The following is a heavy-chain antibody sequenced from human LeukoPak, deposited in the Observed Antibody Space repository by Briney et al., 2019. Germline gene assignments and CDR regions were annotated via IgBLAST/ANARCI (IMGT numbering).Heavy chain of an antibody. CDR1: GFTFSSYG. CDR2: IRYGGSNK. CDR3: AKVDSGWPNQGDYYYYYMDV. D-gene: IGHD2-15*01. Sequence: GGSLRLSCAASGFTFSSYGMHWVRQAPGKGLEWVAFIRYGGSNKYYADSVKGRFTISRDNSKNTLYLQMNSLRAEDTAVYYCAKVDSGWPNQGDYYYYYMDVWGKGTTVTVSS. J-gene: IGHJ6*03. V-gene: IGHV3-30*02.